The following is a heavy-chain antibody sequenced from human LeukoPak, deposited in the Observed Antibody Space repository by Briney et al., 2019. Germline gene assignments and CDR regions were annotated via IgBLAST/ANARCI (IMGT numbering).Heavy chain of an antibody. D-gene: IGHD3-22*01. V-gene: IGHV3-15*01. Sequence: GGSLRLSCAASGLTFSTARMSWVRQAPGKGLEWVGRIKNKGDGGTTDYAAPVKGRFTISRDDSKNTQYLQMNSLKTEDTALYYCPTVIVGGGYWGQGTLVTVSS. J-gene: IGHJ4*02. CDR2: IKNKGDGGTT. CDR1: GLTFSTAR. CDR3: PTVIVGGGY.